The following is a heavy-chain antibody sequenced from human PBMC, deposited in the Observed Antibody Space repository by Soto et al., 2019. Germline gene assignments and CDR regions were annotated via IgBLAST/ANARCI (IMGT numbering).Heavy chain of an antibody. CDR1: GFTFSDHY. J-gene: IGHJ4*02. D-gene: IGHD3-22*01. CDR2: TRNKANSYTT. V-gene: IGHV3-72*01. CDR3: AGVDDSSGYYLDY. Sequence: EVQLVESGGGLVQPGGSLRLSCAASGFTFSDHYMDWVRQAPGKGLEWVGRTRNKANSYTTEYAASVKGRVTISRDDSKNSLYLQMNSLKTEDTAVYYCAGVDDSSGYYLDYWGQGTLVTVSS.